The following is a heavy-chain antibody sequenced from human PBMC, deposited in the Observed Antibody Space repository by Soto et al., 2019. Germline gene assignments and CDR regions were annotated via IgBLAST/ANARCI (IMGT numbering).Heavy chain of an antibody. J-gene: IGHJ4*02. V-gene: IGHV4-59*01. D-gene: IGHD3-22*01. Sequence: QVQLQESGPGLVKPSETLSLTCTVSGGSISSYYWSWIRQPPGKGLEWIGYIYYSGSTNYNPSLKSRVTISVDTSKNQFSLKLSSVTAADTAVYYCARASTPYYYDSSGYHRQIYYFDYWGQGTLVTVSS. CDR1: GGSISSYY. CDR3: ARASTPYYYDSSGYHRQIYYFDY. CDR2: IYYSGST.